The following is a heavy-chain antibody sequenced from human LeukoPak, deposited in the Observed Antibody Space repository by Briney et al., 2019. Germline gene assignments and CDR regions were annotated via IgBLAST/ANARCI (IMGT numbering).Heavy chain of an antibody. CDR2: IFFSGST. CDR3: ARGGRDTAMVPVYAFDI. CDR1: GASISSDY. J-gene: IGHJ3*02. D-gene: IGHD5-18*01. Sequence: SETLSLTCIVSGASISSDYWSWIRQPPGKGLEWIGYIFFSGSTNYNPSLKSRVTMSVDTSKNQFSLKLSSVTAADTAVYYCARGGRDTAMVPVYAFDIWGQGTMVTVSS. V-gene: IGHV4-59*01.